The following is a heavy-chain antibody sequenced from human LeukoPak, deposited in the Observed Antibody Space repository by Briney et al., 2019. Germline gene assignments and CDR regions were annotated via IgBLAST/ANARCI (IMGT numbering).Heavy chain of an antibody. V-gene: IGHV3-53*04. CDR2: VYSGGSI. D-gene: IGHD6-19*01. CDR3: ARSYNSAWLDY. CDR1: GFTVSSSY. Sequence: GGSLRLSCAASGFTVSSSYMSWVRQAPGKGLEWVSIVYSGGSIYYSDSVKGRFTTSRHNSNNTLDLQMNSLRTEDTAMYYCARSYNSAWLDYWGQGTLVTVSS. J-gene: IGHJ4*02.